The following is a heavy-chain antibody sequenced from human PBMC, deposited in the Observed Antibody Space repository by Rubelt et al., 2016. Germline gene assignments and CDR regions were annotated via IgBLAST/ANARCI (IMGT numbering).Heavy chain of an antibody. CDR3: ASDADYYDSSGYYPY. CDR1: GYTFTSYG. CDR2: ISAYNGNT. J-gene: IGHJ4*02. Sequence: QVQLVQSGAEVKKPGASVKVSCKASGYTFTSYGISWVRQAPGQGLEWMGWISAYNGNTNYAQQLQGRVTMTTDTCTSTAYMGLRSLRSDDTAVYYCASDADYYDSSGYYPYWGQGTLVTVSS. D-gene: IGHD3-22*01. V-gene: IGHV1-18*01.